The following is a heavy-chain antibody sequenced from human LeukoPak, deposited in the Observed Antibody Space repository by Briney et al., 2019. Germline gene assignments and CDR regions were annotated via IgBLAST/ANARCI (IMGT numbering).Heavy chain of an antibody. Sequence: GGSLRLSCAASGFTFSNYGMSWVRQAPGKGLQWVSGISGSGGERYYTESVKGRFTISRDNAKNTLYLQMNSLRAEDTAVYYCAGERVNYYMDVWGKGTTVTISS. J-gene: IGHJ6*03. CDR1: GFTFSNYG. D-gene: IGHD1-1*01. CDR2: ISGSGGER. CDR3: AGERVNYYMDV. V-gene: IGHV3-23*01.